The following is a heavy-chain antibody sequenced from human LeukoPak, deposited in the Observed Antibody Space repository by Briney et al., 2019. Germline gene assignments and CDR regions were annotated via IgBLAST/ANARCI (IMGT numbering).Heavy chain of an antibody. V-gene: IGHV1-18*01. CDR1: GPRFTSYA. J-gene: IGHJ5*02. CDR3: ARGLVDPAMIIGNWFDT. D-gene: IGHD5-18*01. CDR2: ISPYTGDT. Sequence: ASVTVSCKNSGPRFTSYAMSWVRQAPGQGLEWMGWISPYTGDTNYAQKFTGRVTRTTITSTRTAYMDLRSLRSDDTAVYYCARGLVDPAMIIGNWFDTWGQGTLVTVSS.